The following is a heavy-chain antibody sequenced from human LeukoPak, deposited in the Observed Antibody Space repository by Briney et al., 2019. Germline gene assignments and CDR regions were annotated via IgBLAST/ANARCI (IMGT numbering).Heavy chain of an antibody. J-gene: IGHJ4*02. CDR2: VSGSGGST. CDR3: AKHNDYGDYILGYYFDY. Sequence: GGSLRLSCAASGFTFSSYGMSWVRQAPGKGLEWVSAVSGSGGSTDYADSVKGRFTISRDNSKNTLYLQMSSLRAEDTAIYYCAKHNDYGDYILGYYFDYWGQGTLVTVSS. V-gene: IGHV3-23*01. CDR1: GFTFSSYG. D-gene: IGHD4-17*01.